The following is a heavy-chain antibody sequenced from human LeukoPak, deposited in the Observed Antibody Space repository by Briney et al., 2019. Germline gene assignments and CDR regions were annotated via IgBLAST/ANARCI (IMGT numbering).Heavy chain of an antibody. D-gene: IGHD2-15*01. Sequence: NGDITYYAASVRRRFTISRDNSKNTLYLQMNSLRAEDTAVYYCARVKRDCSGGTCYSYDYWGQGTLVTVSS. CDR2: NGDIT. J-gene: IGHJ4*02. V-gene: IGHV3-23*01. CDR3: ARVKRDCSGGTCYSYDY.